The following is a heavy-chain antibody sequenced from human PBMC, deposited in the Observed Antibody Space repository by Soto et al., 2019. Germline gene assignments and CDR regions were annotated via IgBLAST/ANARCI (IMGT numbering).Heavy chain of an antibody. V-gene: IGHV1-69*13. CDR2: IIPIFGTA. CDR3: ARARYYDFWSGYFDY. CDR1: GGTFSSYA. Sequence: SVKVSCKASGGTFSSYAISWVRQAPGQGLEWMGGIIPIFGTANYAQKFQGRVTITADESTSTAYMELSSLRSEDTAVYYCARARYYDFWSGYFDYWGQGTLVTVSS. J-gene: IGHJ4*02. D-gene: IGHD3-3*01.